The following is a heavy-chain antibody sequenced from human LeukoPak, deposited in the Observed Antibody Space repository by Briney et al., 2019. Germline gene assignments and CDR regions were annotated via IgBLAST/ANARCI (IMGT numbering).Heavy chain of an antibody. Sequence: ASVKVSCKASGYTFTSYYMHWVRQAPGQGLEWMGTINPRGGSTSYALKCQERGTMTRDMSTSTVYLELSSLRSEDTAVYYCARDAGGPYINSSEWFDPWGQGTLVTVSS. CDR3: ARDAGGPYINSSEWFDP. CDR2: INPRGGST. CDR1: GYTFTSYY. J-gene: IGHJ5*02. V-gene: IGHV1-46*01. D-gene: IGHD6-6*01.